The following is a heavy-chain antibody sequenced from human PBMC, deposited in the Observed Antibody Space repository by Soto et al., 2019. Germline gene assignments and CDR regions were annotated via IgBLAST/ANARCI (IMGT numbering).Heavy chain of an antibody. Sequence: ASVKVSCKASGYTFTSYYMHWVRQAPGQGLEWMGIINPSGGSTSYAQKFQGRVTMTRDTSTSTVYMGLSSLRSEDTAVYYCARGTKRYYGSGHYGMDVWGQGTTVTVSS. V-gene: IGHV1-46*01. CDR1: GYTFTSYY. CDR2: INPSGGST. D-gene: IGHD3-10*01. J-gene: IGHJ6*02. CDR3: ARGTKRYYGSGHYGMDV.